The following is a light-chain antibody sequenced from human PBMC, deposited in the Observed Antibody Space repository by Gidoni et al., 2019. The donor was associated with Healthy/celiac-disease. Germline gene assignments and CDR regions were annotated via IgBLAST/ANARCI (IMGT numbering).Light chain of an antibody. CDR3: QAWDSSTVV. CDR1: KLGDKY. J-gene: IGLJ2*01. CDR2: QDS. V-gene: IGLV3-1*01. Sequence: SYELNQPPSVSVSPGQTASITCSGDKLGDKYACWYQQKPGQSPVLVIYQDSKRPSGIPERFSGSNAGNTATRTISGTQAMDEADYYCQAWDSSTVVFGGGTKLTVL.